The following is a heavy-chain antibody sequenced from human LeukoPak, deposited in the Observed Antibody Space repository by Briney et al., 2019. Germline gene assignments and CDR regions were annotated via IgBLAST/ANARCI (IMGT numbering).Heavy chain of an antibody. J-gene: IGHJ4*02. CDR2: IYYSGST. CDR1: GGSISSSSYY. D-gene: IGHD3-9*01. V-gene: IGHV4-39*01. CDR3: ARGLDPPYVFRYFEWFDY. Sequence: PSETLSLTCTVSGGSISSSSYYWGWIRQPPGKGLEWIGSIYYSGSTYYNPSLKSRVTISVDTSKNQFSLKLSSVTAADTAVYYCARGLDPPYVFRYFEWFDYWGQGTLVTVSS.